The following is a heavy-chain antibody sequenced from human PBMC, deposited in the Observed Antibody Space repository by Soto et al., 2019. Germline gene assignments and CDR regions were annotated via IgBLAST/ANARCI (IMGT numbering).Heavy chain of an antibody. Sequence: PSETLSLTCTVSGGSLSNYYWSWVRQPPGKGLEWIGYIYYRGSTSYNPALKSRVTISVDTSKNQFSLKLSSVTAADTAVYYCARHRNKRAYYYMDVWGKGTTVTVSS. CDR3: ARHRNKRAYYYMDV. CDR2: IYYRGST. CDR1: GGSLSNYY. J-gene: IGHJ6*03. V-gene: IGHV4-59*08.